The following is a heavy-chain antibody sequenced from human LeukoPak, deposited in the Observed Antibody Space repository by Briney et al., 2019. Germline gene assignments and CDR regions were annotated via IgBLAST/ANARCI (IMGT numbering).Heavy chain of an antibody. D-gene: IGHD1-14*01. CDR1: GGTFSSYA. CDR3: AGRKRDYFDY. V-gene: IGHV1-69*13. CDR2: IIPIFGTA. Sequence: SVKVSCKASGGTFSSYAISWVRQAPGQGPEWMGGIIPIFGTANYAQKFQGRVTITADESTSTAYMELSSLRSEDTAVYYCAGRKRDYFDYWGQGTLVTVSS. J-gene: IGHJ4*02.